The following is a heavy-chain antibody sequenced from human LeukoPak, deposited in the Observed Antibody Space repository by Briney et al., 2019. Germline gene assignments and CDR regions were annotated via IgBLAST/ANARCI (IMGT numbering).Heavy chain of an antibody. CDR3: ARGQVAAPPY. Sequence: SETLSLTCAVYGGSFSGYYWSWIRQPPGKGLEWIGEINHSGSTNYNPSLKSRVTISVDTSKDQFSLKLSSVTAADTAVYYCARGQVAAPPYWGQGTLVTVSS. D-gene: IGHD6-19*01. CDR1: GGSFSGYY. J-gene: IGHJ4*02. V-gene: IGHV4-34*01. CDR2: INHSGST.